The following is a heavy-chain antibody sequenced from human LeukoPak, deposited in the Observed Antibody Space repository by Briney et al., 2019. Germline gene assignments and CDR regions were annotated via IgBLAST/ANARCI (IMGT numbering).Heavy chain of an antibody. J-gene: IGHJ5*02. D-gene: IGHD5-12*01. CDR1: GFTLSSYW. Sequence: GGSLRLSCAASGFTLSSYWMHWVRRTPGKGLLWVSRISSDGTNTYYADSVKGRFTISRDNPKNTLSLQMNSLRAEDTAVYYCARERPGGSGYYDTWGQGTLVTVSS. CDR2: ISSDGTNT. V-gene: IGHV3-74*01. CDR3: ARERPGGSGYYDT.